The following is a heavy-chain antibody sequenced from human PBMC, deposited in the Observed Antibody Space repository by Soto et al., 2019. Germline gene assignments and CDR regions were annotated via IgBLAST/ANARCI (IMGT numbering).Heavy chain of an antibody. CDR1: GYTFTSYD. J-gene: IGHJ4*02. D-gene: IGHD3-22*01. Sequence: GASVKVSCKASGYTFTSYDINWVRQATGQGLEWMGWMNPNSGNTGYAQKFQGRVTMTRNTSISTAYMELSSLRSEDTAVYYCARGVTMYYYDSSGYLPDYWGQGTLVTVSS. V-gene: IGHV1-8*01. CDR3: ARGVTMYYYDSSGYLPDY. CDR2: MNPNSGNT.